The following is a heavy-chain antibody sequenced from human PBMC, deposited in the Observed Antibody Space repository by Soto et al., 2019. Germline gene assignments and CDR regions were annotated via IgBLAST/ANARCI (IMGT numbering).Heavy chain of an antibody. CDR2: ISYSGST. J-gene: IGHJ5*02. CDR3: ARYYDILTGYHHLNWFDP. V-gene: IGHV4-59*08. CDR1: GGSISSRY. Sequence: TSETLSLTCTVSGGSISSRYWSWIRQPPGKGLEWIGYISYSGSTNYNPSLKSRVTMSVDTSKNQLSLKLSSVTAADTAVYYCARYYDILTGYHHLNWFDPWGQGTLVTVSS. D-gene: IGHD3-9*01.